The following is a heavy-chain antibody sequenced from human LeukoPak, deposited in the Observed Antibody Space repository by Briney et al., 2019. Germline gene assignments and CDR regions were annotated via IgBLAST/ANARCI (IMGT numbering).Heavy chain of an antibody. CDR1: GGSISRYY. J-gene: IGHJ3*01. CDR2: IDDSGNT. D-gene: IGHD3-10*01. Sequence: SETLSLTCTVTGGSISRYYWSWIRRPPGKGLEWIGYIDDSGNTNYNPSLKSQVTISVDKSKNQFSLKLSFVTAADTAMYYCARSDYHNSGSHTVFDAFDVWGQGTRVTVSS. V-gene: IGHV4-59*01. CDR3: ARSDYHNSGSHTVFDAFDV.